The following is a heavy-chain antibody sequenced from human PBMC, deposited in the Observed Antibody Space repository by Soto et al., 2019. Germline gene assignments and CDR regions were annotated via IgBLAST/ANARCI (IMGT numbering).Heavy chain of an antibody. D-gene: IGHD6-19*01. V-gene: IGHV3-23*01. J-gene: IGHJ1*01. Sequence: EVQLLESGGGSVQPGGSLRLSCAASGFTFSSYAMTWVRQAPGKGLEWVSKIGGSDGSTDYADAVKGRFTVSRDNSKNALYLQMTSLRAEDTAVYYCAREDSGWYGEFFQHWGQGTLVTVSS. CDR2: IGGSDGST. CDR3: AREDSGWYGEFFQH. CDR1: GFTFSSYA.